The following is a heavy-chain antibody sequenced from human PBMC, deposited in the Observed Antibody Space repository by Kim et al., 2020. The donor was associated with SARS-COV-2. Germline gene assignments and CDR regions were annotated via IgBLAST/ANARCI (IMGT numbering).Heavy chain of an antibody. V-gene: IGHV3-30*03. D-gene: IGHD5-18*01. CDR2: ISYDGSNK. CDR3: AALEDTAMAYPFDY. J-gene: IGHJ4*02. CDR1: GFTFSSYG. Sequence: GGSLRLSCAASGFTFSSYGMHWVRQAPGKGLEWVAVISYDGSNKYYADSVKGRFTISRDNSKNTLYLQMNSLRAEDTAVYYCAALEDTAMAYPFDYWGQGTLVTVSS.